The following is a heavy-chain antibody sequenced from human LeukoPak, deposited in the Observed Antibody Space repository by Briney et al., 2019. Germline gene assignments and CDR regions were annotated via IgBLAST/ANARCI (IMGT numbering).Heavy chain of an antibody. CDR2: VENYGRT. Sequence: PSETLSLTCTVSGGSISSHYWSWIRQPPGKGLEWIGYVENYGRTECIPSLQSRVTLSVDTSKNQFSLKLNSVTAADTAVYYCARNWDYWGQGTLVTVSS. J-gene: IGHJ4*02. CDR1: GGSISSHY. V-gene: IGHV4-59*11. CDR3: ARNWDY.